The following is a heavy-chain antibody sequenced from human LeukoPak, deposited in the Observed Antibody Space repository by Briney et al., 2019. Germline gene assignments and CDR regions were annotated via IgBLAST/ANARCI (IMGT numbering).Heavy chain of an antibody. V-gene: IGHV3-33*01. Sequence: PGRSLRLSRAASGFTFSSYGMHWVRQAPGKGLEWVAVIWYDGSNKYYADSVKGRFTISRDNSKNTLYLQMNSLRAEDTAVYYCAREDLVVTYLLYYYGMDVWGQGTTVTVSS. CDR1: GFTFSSYG. CDR3: AREDLVVTYLLYYYGMDV. D-gene: IGHD1-26*01. J-gene: IGHJ6*02. CDR2: IWYDGSNK.